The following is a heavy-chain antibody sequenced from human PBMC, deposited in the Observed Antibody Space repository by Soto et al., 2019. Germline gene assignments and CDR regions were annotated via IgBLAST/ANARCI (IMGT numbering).Heavy chain of an antibody. J-gene: IGHJ4*02. CDR1: GFTFSSYE. Sequence: GGSLRLSCATSGFTFSSYEMNWVRQAPGKGLEWVSHISSGGSSIYYADSVKGRFTIPRDNAKNSVYLQMNSLRAEDTAVYYCARDIGVGPAGFDYWGQGTLVTV. CDR3: ARDIGVGPAGFDY. V-gene: IGHV3-48*03. CDR2: ISSGGSSI. D-gene: IGHD2-2*01.